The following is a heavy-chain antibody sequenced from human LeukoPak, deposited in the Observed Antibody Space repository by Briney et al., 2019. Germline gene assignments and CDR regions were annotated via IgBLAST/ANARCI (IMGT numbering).Heavy chain of an antibody. CDR1: GVSFSGYS. CDR2: ISSSSSAI. Sequence: PGGSLRLSCAASGVSFSGYSMNWGREAPGKGVGWFSYISSSSSAIYYADSVKGGFTISRDNAKNSLYLQMNSLRAEDTAVYYCATQKIVVVMDFDYWGQGTLVTVSS. V-gene: IGHV3-48*01. D-gene: IGHD3-22*01. CDR3: ATQKIVVVMDFDY. J-gene: IGHJ4*02.